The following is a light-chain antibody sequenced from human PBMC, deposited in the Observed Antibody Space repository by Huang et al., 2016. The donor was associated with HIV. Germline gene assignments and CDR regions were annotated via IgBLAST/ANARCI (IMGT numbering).Light chain of an antibody. J-gene: IGKJ1*01. V-gene: IGKV1-39*01. CDR1: QSINIY. CDR3: QQSYSMPPWT. CDR2: ASS. Sequence: DIQVTQSPSSLSASVGDRVTITCRASQSINIYLNWYQQKPGKAPKVLIYASSNLQSRVPSRFSSSGSGEYFPRTISSLQPEYFATYYWQQSYSMPPWTFGQGTKVEV.